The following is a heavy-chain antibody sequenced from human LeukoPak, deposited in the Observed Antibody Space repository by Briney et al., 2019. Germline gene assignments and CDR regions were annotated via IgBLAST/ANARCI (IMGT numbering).Heavy chain of an antibody. D-gene: IGHD1-14*01. V-gene: IGHV4-61*01. CDR3: ARVRSRYFDY. Sequence: SETLSLTCTVSGGSVSSGSYYWSWIRQPPGKGLEWIGYIYYSGSTNYNPSLKSRVTISVDTSKNQFSLKLSSVTAADTAVYYCARVRSRYFDYWGQGTLVTVSS. CDR1: GGSVSSGSYY. CDR2: IYYSGST. J-gene: IGHJ4*02.